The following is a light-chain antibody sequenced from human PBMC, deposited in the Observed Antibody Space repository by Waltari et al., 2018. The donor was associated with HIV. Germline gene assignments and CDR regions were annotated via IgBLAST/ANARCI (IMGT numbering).Light chain of an antibody. V-gene: IGLV3-25*03. Sequence: SYELTQPPSVSVSPGQTARITCSGDALPKKYAYWYQQKPGQAPVLVIYKDNERPSGIPERFSRSRSGTTVTLTISGVQAEYEADYYCQSADSTTTDSWVFGGGTKLTVL. CDR3: QSADSTTTDSWV. CDR1: ALPKKY. CDR2: KDN. J-gene: IGLJ3*02.